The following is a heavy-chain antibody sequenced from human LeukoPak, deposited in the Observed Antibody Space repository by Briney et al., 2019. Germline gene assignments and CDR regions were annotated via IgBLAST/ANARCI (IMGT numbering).Heavy chain of an antibody. J-gene: IGHJ4*02. V-gene: IGHV3-64*01. D-gene: IGHD2-15*01. CDR3: ARAGGGYCSGGSCYSSSFDY. CDR2: ISSNGGST. Sequence: GGSLRLSCASSGFTFSSYAMDWVRQAPGKGLEYVSAISSNGGSTYYANSVKGRFTISRDNSKNTLHLQMGSLRAEDMAVYYCARAGGGYCSGGSCYSSSFDYWGQGTLVTVSS. CDR1: GFTFSSYA.